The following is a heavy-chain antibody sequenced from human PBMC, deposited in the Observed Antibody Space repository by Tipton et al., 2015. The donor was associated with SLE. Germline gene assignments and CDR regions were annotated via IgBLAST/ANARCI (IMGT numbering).Heavy chain of an antibody. Sequence: SLTCTVSGGSISSCYWSWIRQPPGKGLEWIGYIYYSGSTNYNPSLKSRVTISVDTSKNQFSLKLSSVTAADTAVYYCARGGIGGYDCVDYWGQGTLVTVSS. V-gene: IGHV4-59*01. CDR3: ARGGIGGYDCVDY. J-gene: IGHJ4*02. D-gene: IGHD5-12*01. CDR1: GGSISSCY. CDR2: IYYSGST.